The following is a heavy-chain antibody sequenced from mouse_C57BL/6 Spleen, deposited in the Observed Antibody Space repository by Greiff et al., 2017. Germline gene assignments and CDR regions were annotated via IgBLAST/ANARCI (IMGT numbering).Heavy chain of an antibody. CDR2: ISSGGDYI. D-gene: IGHD2-1*01. CDR1: GFTFSSYA. CDR3: TRDGILYGNYGYFDV. Sequence: EVKVVESGEGLVKPGGSLKLSCAASGFTFSSYAMSWVRQTPEKRLEWVAYISSGGDYIYYADTVKGRFTISRDNARNTLYLQMSSLKSEDTAMYYCTRDGILYGNYGYFDVWGTGTTVTVSS. V-gene: IGHV5-9-1*02. J-gene: IGHJ1*03.